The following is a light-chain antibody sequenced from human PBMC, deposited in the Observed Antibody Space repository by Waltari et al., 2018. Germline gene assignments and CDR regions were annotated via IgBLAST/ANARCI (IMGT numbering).Light chain of an antibody. CDR2: RAS. Sequence: IQITQSPSSLSASIGDTVTITCRASRDIANKINWYQQQSGKAPKLLNDRASSLQSGVPSRCSGSGAGTDFSLTSSSLQPEDFATYYCQQGYDFPCTFGRGTKVEIK. J-gene: IGKJ4*01. CDR1: RDIANK. V-gene: IGKV1-6*02. CDR3: QQGYDFPCT.